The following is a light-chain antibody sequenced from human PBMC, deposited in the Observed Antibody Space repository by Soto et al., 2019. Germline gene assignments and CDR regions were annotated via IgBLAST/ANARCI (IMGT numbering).Light chain of an antibody. J-gene: IGKJ1*01. CDR1: QSLLHSNGYNY. Sequence: DIVMTQSPLSLPVTPGEPASISCRSSQSLLHSNGYNYLVWYLQKPGQSPQLLIYLGSNRAAGVPDRFSGSGSGTDFILKISRVEAEDVGGYYCMQALQSPWMFGQGTKVEIK. V-gene: IGKV2-28*01. CDR3: MQALQSPWM. CDR2: LGS.